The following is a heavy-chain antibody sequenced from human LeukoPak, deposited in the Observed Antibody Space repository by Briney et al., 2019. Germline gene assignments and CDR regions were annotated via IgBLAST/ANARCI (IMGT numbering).Heavy chain of an antibody. J-gene: IGHJ4*02. CDR1: GDSVSSNSAA. V-gene: IGHV6-1*01. CDR3: ARGQRGKRIRYFDWSYFDY. D-gene: IGHD3-9*01. Sequence: KPSETLSLTGAISGDSVSSNSAAWNWIRQSPSRGLEWLGRTYYRSKWYNDYAVYVKSRITINPDTSKNQFSLQLNSVTPEDTAVYYCARGQRGKRIRYFDWSYFDYWGQGTLVTVSS. CDR2: TYYRSKWYN.